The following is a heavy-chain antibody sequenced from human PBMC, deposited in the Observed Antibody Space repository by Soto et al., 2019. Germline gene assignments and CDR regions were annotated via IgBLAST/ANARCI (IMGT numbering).Heavy chain of an antibody. Sequence: SGTLSLTCTVSVGSISRHYWSWIRQAGGKGLEWIGRMYNTGTTDYNPSLKSRLSMSIDTSKNHFSLRLSSLTAADTAVYYCARDVGYTGYEEGNPFDIWGQGTMVTVSS. V-gene: IGHV4-4*07. CDR3: ARDVGYTGYEEGNPFDI. CDR2: MYNTGTT. CDR1: VGSISRHY. D-gene: IGHD5-12*01. J-gene: IGHJ3*02.